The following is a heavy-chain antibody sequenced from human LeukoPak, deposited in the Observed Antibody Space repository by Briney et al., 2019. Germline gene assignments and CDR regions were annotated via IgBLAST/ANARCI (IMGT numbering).Heavy chain of an antibody. CDR1: GYTFTTYH. V-gene: IGHV1-46*01. Sequence: ASVKVSCKASGYTFTTYHMHWVRQAPGQGLEWMGIINPSSGFKHNAQKFQDRFTMTRDTSTSTVYVELSSLTSEDTAVYYCARDLGGSSSYVWLDPWGQGTLVTVSS. CDR2: INPSSGFK. D-gene: IGHD6-6*01. J-gene: IGHJ5*02. CDR3: ARDLGGSSSYVWLDP.